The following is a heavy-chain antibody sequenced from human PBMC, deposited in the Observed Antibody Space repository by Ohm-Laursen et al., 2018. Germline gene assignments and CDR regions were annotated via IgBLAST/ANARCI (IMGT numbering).Heavy chain of an antibody. CDR3: ARHPLRRELGFGS. D-gene: IGHD1-26*01. CDR1: GGSISSGGYY. CDR2: IYYSGST. Sequence: SETLSLTCTVSGGSISSGGYYWSWIRQPPGKGLEWIGYIYYSGSTNYNPSLKSRVTISVDTSKNQFSLKLSSVTAAVTAVYYCARHPLRRELGFGSWGPGPLVTVSS. J-gene: IGHJ1*01. V-gene: IGHV4-61*08.